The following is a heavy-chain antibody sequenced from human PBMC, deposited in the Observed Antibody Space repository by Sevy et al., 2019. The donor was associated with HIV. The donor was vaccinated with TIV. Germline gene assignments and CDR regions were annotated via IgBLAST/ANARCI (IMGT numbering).Heavy chain of an antibody. J-gene: IGHJ6*02. CDR1: GFTFSNYD. V-gene: IGHV3-48*01. Sequence: GGSLRLSCAASGFTFSNYDMNWVRQAPGKGVEWVSYISSDSSRIYYADSLKGRLTISRDNAKNSLYVQMNRLRAEDTAVYYCARGGGYTDQGMDVWGQGTTVTVSS. CDR3: ARGGGYTDQGMDV. CDR2: ISSDSSRI. D-gene: IGHD5-12*01.